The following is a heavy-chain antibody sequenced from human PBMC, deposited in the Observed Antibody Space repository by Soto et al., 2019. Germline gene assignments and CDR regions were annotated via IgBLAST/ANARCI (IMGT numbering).Heavy chain of an antibody. Sequence: QVQLVESGGGVVQPGRSLRLSCAASGFTFSTHGMHWVRQAPGKGLEWVALISYDGTNKYYTDSVKGRFTISRDNSKNTVYLQMNSLRAEDTAVYYCAKGIGTYYDFWSAVFDQWGQGTLVTVSS. CDR3: AKGIGTYYDFWSAVFDQ. J-gene: IGHJ4*02. CDR1: GFTFSTHG. CDR2: ISYDGTNK. D-gene: IGHD3-3*01. V-gene: IGHV3-30*18.